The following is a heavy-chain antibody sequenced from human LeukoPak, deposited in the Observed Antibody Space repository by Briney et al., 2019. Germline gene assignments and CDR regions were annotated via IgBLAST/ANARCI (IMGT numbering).Heavy chain of an antibody. J-gene: IGHJ6*02. CDR2: IWYDGSNK. CDR1: GFTFSSYG. CDR3: AKSRAHDYRAGISYYGMDV. Sequence: GRSLRLSCAASGFTFSSYGMHWVRQAPGKGLEWVAVIWYDGSNKYYADSVKGRFTISRDNSKNTLYLQMNSLRAEDTAVYYCAKSRAHDYRAGISYYGMDVWGQGTTVTVSS. V-gene: IGHV3-33*06. D-gene: IGHD4-11*01.